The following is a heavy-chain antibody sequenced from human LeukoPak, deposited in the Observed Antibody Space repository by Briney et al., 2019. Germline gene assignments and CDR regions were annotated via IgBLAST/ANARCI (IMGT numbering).Heavy chain of an antibody. J-gene: IGHJ4*02. Sequence: GASVKVSCKASGYTFTSYGISWVRQAPGQGLEWMGWISAYNGNTNYAQKLQGRVTMTTDTSTSTAYMELRSLRSDDTAVYYCARGITTPWYNWNYFSSIWGQGTLVTVSS. CDR3: ARGITTPWYNWNYFSSI. CDR2: ISAYNGNT. CDR1: GYTFTSYG. D-gene: IGHD1-7*01. V-gene: IGHV1-18*01.